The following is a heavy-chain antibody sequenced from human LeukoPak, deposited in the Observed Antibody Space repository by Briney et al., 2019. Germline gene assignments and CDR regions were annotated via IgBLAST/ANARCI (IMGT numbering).Heavy chain of an antibody. Sequence: ASVKVSCKASGYTFTGYYMHWVRQAPGQGLEWMGWINPNSGGTNYAQKFQGRVTMTRDTSISTAYMELSRLRSEGTAVYYCVRAHSSSWYVVDYWGQGTLVAVSS. J-gene: IGHJ4*02. D-gene: IGHD6-13*01. CDR3: VRAHSSSWYVVDY. V-gene: IGHV1-2*02. CDR1: GYTFTGYY. CDR2: INPNSGGT.